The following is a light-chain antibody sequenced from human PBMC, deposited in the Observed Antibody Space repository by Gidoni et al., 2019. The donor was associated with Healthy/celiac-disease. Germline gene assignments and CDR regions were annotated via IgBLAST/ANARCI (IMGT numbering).Light chain of an antibody. J-gene: IGKJ1*01. CDR2: GAS. CDR3: QQYNNWPRT. V-gene: IGKV3-15*01. Sequence: EIVMTQSPATLSVSPEERATLSCRASQSVSSNLAWSQQNPGQAPRLLIYGASTRATCIPARFSGSGSGTEFTLTISSLQSEDFAVYYCQQYNNWPRTFGQGTKVEIK. CDR1: QSVSSN.